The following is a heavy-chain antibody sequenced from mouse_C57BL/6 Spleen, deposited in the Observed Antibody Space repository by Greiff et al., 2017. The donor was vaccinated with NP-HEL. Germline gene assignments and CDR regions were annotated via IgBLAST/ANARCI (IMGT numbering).Heavy chain of an antibody. CDR3: ARHYYGSTWFAY. J-gene: IGHJ3*01. Sequence: EVKVVESGGGLVKPGGSLKLSCAASGFTFSSYAMSWVRQTPEKRLEWVATISDGGSYTYYPDNVKGRFTISRDNAKNNLYLQMSHLKSEDTAMYYCARHYYGSTWFAYWGQGTLVTVSA. V-gene: IGHV5-4*03. CDR2: ISDGGSYT. D-gene: IGHD1-1*01. CDR1: GFTFSSYA.